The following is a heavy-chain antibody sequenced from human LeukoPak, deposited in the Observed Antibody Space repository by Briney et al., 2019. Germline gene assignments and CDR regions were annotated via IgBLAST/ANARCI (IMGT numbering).Heavy chain of an antibody. CDR2: INHSGST. CDR3: ARRAVDEDRSDYSNYRGPPFDY. CDR1: GGSFSGYY. V-gene: IGHV4-34*01. Sequence: SETLSLTCAVYGGSFSGYYWSWIRQPPGKGLEWIGEINHSGSTNYNPSLKSRVTISVDTSKNQFSLKLSSVTAADTAVYYCARRAVDEDRSDYSNYRGPPFDYWGQGTLATVSS. D-gene: IGHD4-11*01. J-gene: IGHJ4*02.